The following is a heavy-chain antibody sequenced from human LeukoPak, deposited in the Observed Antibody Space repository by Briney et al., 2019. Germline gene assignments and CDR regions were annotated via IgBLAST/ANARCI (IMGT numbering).Heavy chain of an antibody. CDR2: IYYSGST. V-gene: IGHV4-39*07. Sequence: SGTLSLTCTVSGGSISSSSYYWGWIRQPPGKGLEWIGSIYYSGSTYYNPSLKSRVTISVDTSKNQFSLKLSSVTAADTAVYYCARVGPVAFDIWGQGTMVTVSS. CDR1: GGSISSSSYY. D-gene: IGHD1-26*01. J-gene: IGHJ3*02. CDR3: ARVGPVAFDI.